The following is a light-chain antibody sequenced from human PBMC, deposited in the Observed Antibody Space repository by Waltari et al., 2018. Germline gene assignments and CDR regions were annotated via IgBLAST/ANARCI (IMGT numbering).Light chain of an antibody. CDR1: SNDVGFYNY. Sequence: QSALTQPASVSGSPGQSITISCTGTSNDVGFYNYVSWYQQHPGKAPQVILYEVSNRPSGISNRFSGSKSGNTASLTISGLQPEDEADYHCSAYTSTSALVFGTGTKVTVL. CDR2: EVS. V-gene: IGLV2-14*01. CDR3: SAYTSTSALV. J-gene: IGLJ1*01.